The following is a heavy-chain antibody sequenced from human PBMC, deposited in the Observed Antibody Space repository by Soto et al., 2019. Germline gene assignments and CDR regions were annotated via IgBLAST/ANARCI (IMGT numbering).Heavy chain of an antibody. V-gene: IGHV5-51*03. CDR1: GYIFTSYW. CDR3: ASSGSDTAMPHYYYYGMDV. D-gene: IGHD5-18*01. CDR2: IYPGDSDT. Sequence: GESLKISCKGSGYIFTSYWICWGLQRRGEGLEWMGIIYPGDSDTRYSPSFQGQVTISADKSISTAYLLWSSLKAADTAMYYCASSGSDTAMPHYYYYGMDVWGQGTTVTVS. J-gene: IGHJ6*02.